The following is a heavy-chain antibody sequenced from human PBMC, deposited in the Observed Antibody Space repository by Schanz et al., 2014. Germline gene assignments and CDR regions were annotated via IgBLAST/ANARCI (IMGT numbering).Heavy chain of an antibody. Sequence: EVQLLDSGGGLVQPGGSLRLSCAASGFTFSSYWMSWVRQAPGKGLEWVANIKQHGNEKYYVDSVKGRFTISRDNAKISLYVQMNSLRVEDTAVYYCARDTSYGMDVWGQGTTVTVSS. CDR3: ARDTSYGMDV. J-gene: IGHJ6*02. V-gene: IGHV3-7*04. CDR2: IKQHGNEK. CDR1: GFTFSSYW.